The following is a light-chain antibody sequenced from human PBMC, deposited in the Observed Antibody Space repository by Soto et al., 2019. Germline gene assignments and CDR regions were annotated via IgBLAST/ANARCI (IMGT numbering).Light chain of an antibody. CDR3: QQSVSSPRYS. CDR1: QNLDNY. V-gene: IGKV1-39*01. J-gene: IGKJ2*03. CDR2: AAS. Sequence: DIQMTQSPSSLSASVGDRVTITCRASQNLDNYLNWYQQKPGKAPNLLIYAASLLQSGVPSRFAGSGSRTHVTHTITSLHPEDVGTYVWQQSVSSPRYSFGHGTKVEMK.